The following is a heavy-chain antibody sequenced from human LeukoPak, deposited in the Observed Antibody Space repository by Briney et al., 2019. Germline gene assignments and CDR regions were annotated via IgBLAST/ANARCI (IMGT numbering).Heavy chain of an antibody. CDR3: AREGDTAMDNPFDY. Sequence: ASVKASCKASGYTFTGYYMHWVRQAPGQGLEWMGRINPNSGGTNYAQKFQGRVTMTRDTSISTAYMELSRLRSDDTAVYYCAREGDTAMDNPFDYWGQGTLVTVSS. J-gene: IGHJ4*02. V-gene: IGHV1-2*06. CDR2: INPNSGGT. CDR1: GYTFTGYY. D-gene: IGHD5-18*01.